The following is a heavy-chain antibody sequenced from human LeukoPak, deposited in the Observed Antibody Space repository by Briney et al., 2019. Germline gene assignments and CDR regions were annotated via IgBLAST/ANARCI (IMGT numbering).Heavy chain of an antibody. J-gene: IGHJ4*02. Sequence: ASVKVSCKASGYTFTSYDINWARQATGQGLEWMGWMNPNSGNTGYAQKFQGRVTITRNTSISTAYMELSSLRSEDTAVYYCARGIMYYDFWSGYYPTFTFDYWGQGTLVTVSS. CDR2: MNPNSGNT. D-gene: IGHD3-3*01. V-gene: IGHV1-8*03. CDR3: ARGIMYYDFWSGYYPTFTFDY. CDR1: GYTFTSYD.